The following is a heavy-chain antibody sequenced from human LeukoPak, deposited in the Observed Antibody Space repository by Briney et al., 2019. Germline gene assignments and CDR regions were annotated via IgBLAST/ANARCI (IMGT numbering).Heavy chain of an antibody. CDR1: GYTFTSYY. CDR2: INPSGGST. J-gene: IGHJ5*02. V-gene: IGHV1-46*01. D-gene: IGHD6-19*01. CDR3: ARMTRYSSGWYDWFDP. Sequence: ASVKVSCKASGYTFTSYYMHWARQAPGQGLEWMGIINPSGGSTSYAQKFQGRVIMTRDTSTSTVYMELSSLRSEDTAVYYCARMTRYSSGWYDWFDPWGQGTLVTVSS.